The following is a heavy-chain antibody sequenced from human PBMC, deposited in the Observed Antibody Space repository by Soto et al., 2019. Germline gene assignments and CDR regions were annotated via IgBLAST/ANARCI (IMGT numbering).Heavy chain of an antibody. D-gene: IGHD3-10*01. Sequence: QVQLVESGGGVVQPGRSLRLSCAASGFTFRSYGLHWVRQAPGKGLEWVAVIWYDGSNKYYADSVKGRFTISRDNSKNTLYLQMNSLRAEDTAVYYCARDLVRGVIDYWGQGTLVTVSS. J-gene: IGHJ4*02. CDR2: IWYDGSNK. CDR3: ARDLVRGVIDY. V-gene: IGHV3-33*01. CDR1: GFTFRSYG.